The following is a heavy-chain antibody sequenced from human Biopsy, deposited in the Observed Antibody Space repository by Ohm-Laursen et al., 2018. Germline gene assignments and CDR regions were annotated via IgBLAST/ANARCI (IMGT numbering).Heavy chain of an antibody. CDR2: IIPIPNVA. Sequence: SSVKVSCKASGDSFTSYAIGWVRQAPGQGLEWMGGIIPIPNVATYAQKFQGRITITADESTSTAYMELSSLTSDDTAVYFCARGEGSSWFDPWGHGTLVTASS. J-gene: IGHJ5*02. CDR3: ARGEGSSWFDP. D-gene: IGHD1-26*01. V-gene: IGHV1-69*01. CDR1: GDSFTSYA.